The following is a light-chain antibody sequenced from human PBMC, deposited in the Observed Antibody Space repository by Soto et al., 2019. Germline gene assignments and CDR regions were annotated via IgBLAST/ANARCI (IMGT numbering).Light chain of an antibody. CDR2: GAS. V-gene: IGKV3-15*01. J-gene: IGKJ1*01. CDR1: QSVSSSY. CDR3: QQYDNWPQT. Sequence: EIVLTQSPGTLSLTPGERATLSCRASQSVSSSYLAWYQQKPGQAPRLLIYGASTRATGIPARFSGTGSGTDFTLTVSSLQSEDFAVYYCQQYDNWPQTFGQGTKVDNK.